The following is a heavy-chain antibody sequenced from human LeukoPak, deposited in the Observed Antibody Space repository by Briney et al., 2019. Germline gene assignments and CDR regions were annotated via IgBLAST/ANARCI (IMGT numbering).Heavy chain of an antibody. Sequence: SLKVSCKASGGTFSSSAISWVRQAPGQGLEWMGRIIPILGIANYAQKFQGRVTITADKSTRTAYMKLSSLRSEDTAVYYCASKPYYYDSSGYYYLDWGQGTLVTVSS. D-gene: IGHD3-22*01. CDR3: ASKPYYYDSSGYYYLD. CDR1: GGTFSSSA. J-gene: IGHJ4*02. V-gene: IGHV1-69*04. CDR2: IIPILGIA.